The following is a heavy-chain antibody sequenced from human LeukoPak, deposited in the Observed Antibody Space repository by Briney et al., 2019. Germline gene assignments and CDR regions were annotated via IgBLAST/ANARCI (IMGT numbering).Heavy chain of an antibody. CDR2: IYHSGST. V-gene: IGHV4-38-2*01. D-gene: IGHD3-9*01. J-gene: IGHJ4*02. CDR1: GYSISSGYY. Sequence: SETLSLTCAVSGYSISSGYYWGWIRQPPGKGLEWIGSIYHSGSTYYNPSLKSRVTISVDTSKNQFSLKLSSVTAADTAVYYCAKSTEVLRYFDWFLSPFDYWGQGTLVTVSS. CDR3: AKSTEVLRYFDWFLSPFDY.